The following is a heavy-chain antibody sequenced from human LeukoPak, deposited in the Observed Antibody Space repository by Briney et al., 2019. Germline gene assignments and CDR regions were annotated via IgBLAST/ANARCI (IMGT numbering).Heavy chain of an antibody. CDR3: AKDVVVVYADSFDY. D-gene: IGHD2-8*02. CDR2: ISGSGGST. J-gene: IGHJ4*02. V-gene: IGHV3-23*01. CDR1: GFTFSSYA. Sequence: GGSLKLSCAASGFTFSSYAMSWVRQAPGKGLEWVSAISGSGGSTYYVDSVKGRFTISRDNSKNTLYLQMNSLRAEDTAVYYCAKDVVVVYADSFDYWGQGTLVTVSS.